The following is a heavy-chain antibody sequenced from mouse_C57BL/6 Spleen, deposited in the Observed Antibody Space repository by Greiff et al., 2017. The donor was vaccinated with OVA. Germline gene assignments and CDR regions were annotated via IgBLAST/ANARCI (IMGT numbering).Heavy chain of an antibody. D-gene: IGHD1-1*01. CDR3: TRYYYGSSYWYFDV. CDR2: ISSGGDYI. V-gene: IGHV5-9-1*02. CDR1: GFTFSSYA. Sequence: EVKLMESGEGLVKPGGSLILSCAASGFTFSSYAMSWVRQTPEKRLEWVAYISSGGDYIYYADTVKGRFTISRDNARNTLYLQMSSLKSEDTAMYYCTRYYYGSSYWYFDVWGTGTTVTVSS. J-gene: IGHJ1*03.